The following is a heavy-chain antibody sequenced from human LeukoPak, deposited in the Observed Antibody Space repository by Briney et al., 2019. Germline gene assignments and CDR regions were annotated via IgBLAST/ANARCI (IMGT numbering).Heavy chain of an antibody. CDR1: GGSISSYY. V-gene: IGHV4-59*01. D-gene: IGHD6-19*01. J-gene: IGHJ3*02. CDR2: IYYSGST. CDR3: ARESIAVAGTIDAFDI. Sequence: SETLSLTCTVSGGSISSYYWSWIRQPPGKGLEWIGYIYYSGSTNYNPSLKSRVTISVDTSKNQFSLKLSSVTAADTAVYYCARESIAVAGTIDAFDIWGQGTMVTVSS.